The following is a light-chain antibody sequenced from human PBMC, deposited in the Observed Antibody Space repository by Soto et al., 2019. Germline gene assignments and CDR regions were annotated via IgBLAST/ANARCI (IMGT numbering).Light chain of an antibody. CDR2: DAS. CDR1: QSVSSY. Sequence: ELVLTPSPATLSLSPVERATLSCRASQSVSSYLAWYQQKPGQAPRLLIYDASNRATGIPARFSGSGSGTDFTLTISSLEPEDFAVYYCQQRSNWPPWTFGQGTKVDIK. V-gene: IGKV3-11*01. J-gene: IGKJ1*01. CDR3: QQRSNWPPWT.